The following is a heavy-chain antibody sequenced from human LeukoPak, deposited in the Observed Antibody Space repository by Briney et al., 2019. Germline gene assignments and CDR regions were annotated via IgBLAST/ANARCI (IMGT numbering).Heavy chain of an antibody. CDR3: ARAVLWFGELFFYYGMDV. CDR1: GGTFSSYA. J-gene: IGHJ6*02. V-gene: IGHV1-69*13. Sequence: GASVTVSCKASGGTFSSYAISWVRQAPGQGLEWMGGIIPIFGTANYAQKFQGRVTITADESTSTAYMELSSLRSEDTAVYYCARAVLWFGELFFYYGMDVWGQGTTVTVSS. CDR2: IIPIFGTA. D-gene: IGHD3-10*01.